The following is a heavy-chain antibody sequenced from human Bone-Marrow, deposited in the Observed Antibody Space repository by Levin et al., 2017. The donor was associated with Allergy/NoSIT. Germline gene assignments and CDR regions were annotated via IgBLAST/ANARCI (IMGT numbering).Heavy chain of an antibody. V-gene: IGHV3-53*01. Sequence: PGGSLRLSCAASGFTVTTYYMSWVRQAPGKGLEWVSLIYTGGSTDYADSVKGRFTISRDTSKDRLYLQMNNLRAEDTAVYYCATGDQAYWGRGTLVTVSS. CDR1: GFTVTTYY. CDR2: IYTGGST. CDR3: ATGDQAY. J-gene: IGHJ4*02.